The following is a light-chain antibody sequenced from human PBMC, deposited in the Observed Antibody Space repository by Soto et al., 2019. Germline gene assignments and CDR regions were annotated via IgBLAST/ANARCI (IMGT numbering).Light chain of an antibody. V-gene: IGKV1-6*01. CDR2: GAS. CDR3: LQDINYPWT. J-gene: IGKJ1*01. CDR1: QAINNY. Sequence: AIRMTQSPSSLSASTGDRVTITCRASQAINNYLVWFQQKPGKPPKVLIYGASNLQSGVPPRFSGSGSGTDFTLAISSLQPEDSETYYCLQDINYPWTFGQGTKVDIK.